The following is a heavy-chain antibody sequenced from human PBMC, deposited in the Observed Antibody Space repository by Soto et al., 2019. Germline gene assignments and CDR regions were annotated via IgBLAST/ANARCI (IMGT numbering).Heavy chain of an antibody. CDR3: ARAPYSYGFSSWFDP. Sequence: ASVKVSCKASGYSFTDYHMHWVRQAPGQGLEWMGWINPNSGGTNYAQKFQGRVTMTRDTSISTAYMELSRLRSDDTAVYYCARAPYSYGFSSWFDPWGQGTLVTVSS. V-gene: IGHV1-2*02. CDR2: INPNSGGT. CDR1: GYSFTDYH. D-gene: IGHD5-18*01. J-gene: IGHJ5*02.